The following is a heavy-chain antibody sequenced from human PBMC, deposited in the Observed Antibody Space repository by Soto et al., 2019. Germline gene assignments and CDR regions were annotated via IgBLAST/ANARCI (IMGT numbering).Heavy chain of an antibody. D-gene: IGHD2-2*01. CDR1: GFTLSSYE. CDR3: AREARYQAFQH. Sequence: GGSLILSCSATGFTLSSYEMNWVRQAPGKGLEWVSKISSSGSTKYYADSVKGRFTISRDSAKNSLYLQMNSLRAEDTAVYYCAREARYQAFQHWRQGNLVTGSS. V-gene: IGHV3-48*03. CDR2: ISSSGSTK. J-gene: IGHJ1*01.